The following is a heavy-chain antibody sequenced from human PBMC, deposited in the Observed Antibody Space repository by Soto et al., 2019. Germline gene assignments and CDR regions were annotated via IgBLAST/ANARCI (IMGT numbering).Heavy chain of an antibody. CDR2: ISWNSGSI. J-gene: IGHJ4*02. CDR1: GFTFDDYV. CDR3: AKGWRASGAVAALMGY. D-gene: IGHD6-19*01. V-gene: IGHV3-9*01. Sequence: EVQLVESGGGLVQPGRSLRLSCAASGFTFDDYVMHWVRQAPGKGLEWVSGISWNSGSIGYADSVKGRFTISRDNAKNSLYLQMNSLRAEDTALYYCAKGWRASGAVAALMGYWGQGTLVTVSS.